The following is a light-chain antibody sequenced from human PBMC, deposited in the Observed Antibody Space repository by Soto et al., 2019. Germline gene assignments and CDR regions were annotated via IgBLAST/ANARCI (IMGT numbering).Light chain of an antibody. Sequence: EIVLTQSPATLSLSPGERATLSCRASQTLTSNYLAWYQQKPGQAPRLLIHGAASRATGIPDRFSGSGSGPDFLLTISGLGREDLEVYYVHHFIDSVLTFGGGTKVEIK. J-gene: IGKJ4*01. CDR3: HHFIDSVLT. V-gene: IGKV3-20*01. CDR1: QTLTSNY. CDR2: GAA.